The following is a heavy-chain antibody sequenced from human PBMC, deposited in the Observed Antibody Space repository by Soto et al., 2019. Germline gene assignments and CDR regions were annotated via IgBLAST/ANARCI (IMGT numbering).Heavy chain of an antibody. Sequence: SVKASCKASGYSFTDYHIHWVRQAPGQGLEWLGRINPKSGGTSTAQKFQGWVTMTTDTSISTASMELTRLTSDDTAIYYCARGDSTDCSNGVCSFLNNLDMDVWGQGTTVTVSS. J-gene: IGHJ6*02. V-gene: IGHV1-2*04. D-gene: IGHD2-8*01. CDR2: INPKSGGT. CDR1: GYSFTDYH. CDR3: ARGDSTDCSNGVCSFLNNLDMDV.